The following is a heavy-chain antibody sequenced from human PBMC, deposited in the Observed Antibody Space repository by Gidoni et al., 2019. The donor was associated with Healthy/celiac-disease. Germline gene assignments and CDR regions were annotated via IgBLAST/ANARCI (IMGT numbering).Heavy chain of an antibody. D-gene: IGHD3-9*01. J-gene: IGHJ3*02. CDR1: GFTLSSYS. Sequence: EVQLVESGGGLVKPGGFLRLCCADSGFTLSSYSMNWVRQAPGKGLEWVSSISSSSSYIYYADSVKGRFTISRDNAKNSLYLQMNSLRAEDTAVYYCARVVGYRPYAIFDAFDIWGQGTMVTVSS. V-gene: IGHV3-21*01. CDR3: ARVVGYRPYAIFDAFDI. CDR2: ISSSSSYI.